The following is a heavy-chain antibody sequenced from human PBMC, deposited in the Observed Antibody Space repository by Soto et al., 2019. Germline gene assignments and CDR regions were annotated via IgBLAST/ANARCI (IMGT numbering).Heavy chain of an antibody. CDR3: ARHLGTEDYYYGMDL. Sequence: GESLKISCEGSGYSFTNYYIAWVRQMPGKGLEWMGIIYPRDSKIRYSPSLQGQVTFSADKSLSTAYLQWSSLKASDTAKYYCARHLGTEDYYYGMDLWGQGTTVTVSS. J-gene: IGHJ6*02. CDR2: IYPRDSKI. D-gene: IGHD7-27*01. CDR1: GYSFTNYY. V-gene: IGHV5-51*01.